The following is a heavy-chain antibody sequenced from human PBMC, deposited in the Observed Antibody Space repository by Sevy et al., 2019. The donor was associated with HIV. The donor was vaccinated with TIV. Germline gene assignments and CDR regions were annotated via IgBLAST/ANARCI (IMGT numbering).Heavy chain of an antibody. Sequence: GGFLRLSCEASGFTFSSYEMNWVRQAPGKGLEWVSYISSSGTTIKYADSVKGRFTISRDNAKNSLYMQMNSLRAEDTAVYYCARVDANYDKGFDPWGQGTLVTVSS. CDR2: ISSSGTTI. D-gene: IGHD3-22*01. CDR1: GFTFSSYE. CDR3: ARVDANYDKGFDP. J-gene: IGHJ5*02. V-gene: IGHV3-48*03.